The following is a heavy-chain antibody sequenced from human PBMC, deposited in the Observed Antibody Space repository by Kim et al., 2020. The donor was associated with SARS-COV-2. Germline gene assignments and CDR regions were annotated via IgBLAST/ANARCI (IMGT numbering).Heavy chain of an antibody. CDR2: GNGNK. D-gene: IGHD3-16*01. Sequence: GNGNKIYSQKFQGRVTFTTDTSASTAYMELSVLRSEDSAVYYCLGGFYFDYWGQGTLVTVSS. V-gene: IGHV1-3*01. CDR3: LGGFYFDY. J-gene: IGHJ4*02.